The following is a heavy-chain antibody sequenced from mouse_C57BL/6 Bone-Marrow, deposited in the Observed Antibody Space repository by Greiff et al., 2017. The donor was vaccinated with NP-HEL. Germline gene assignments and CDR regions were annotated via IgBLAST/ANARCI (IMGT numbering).Heavy chain of an antibody. CDR3: ARSDGYYGFAY. Sequence: EVKVEESGGGLVQPGGSLSLSCAASGFTFTDYYMSWVRQPPGKALEWLGFIRNKANGYTTEYSASVKGRFTISRDNSQSILYLQMNALRAEDSATYYCARSDGYYGFAYWGQGTLVTVSA. V-gene: IGHV7-3*01. J-gene: IGHJ3*01. CDR2: IRNKANGYTT. CDR1: GFTFTDYY. D-gene: IGHD2-3*01.